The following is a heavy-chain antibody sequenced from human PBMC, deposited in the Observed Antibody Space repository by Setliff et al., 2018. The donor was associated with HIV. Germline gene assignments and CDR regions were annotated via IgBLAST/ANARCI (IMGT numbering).Heavy chain of an antibody. J-gene: IGHJ4*02. Sequence: GGSLRLSCAASGFSFSSYWMSWVRQAPGKGLEWLSYIGSSGTPIYYADSVKGRFTISRDNAKNSLNLQMNSLRAEDTDVYYCARVRSPFYFDYWGQGTLVTVSS. CDR3: ARVRSPFYFDY. V-gene: IGHV3-48*04. CDR1: GFSFSSYW. CDR2: IGSSGTPI.